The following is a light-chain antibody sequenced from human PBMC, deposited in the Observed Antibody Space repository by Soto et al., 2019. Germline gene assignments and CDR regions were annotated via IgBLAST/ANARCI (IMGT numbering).Light chain of an antibody. CDR3: QQYNSWPLT. V-gene: IGKV3D-15*01. CDR2: GAS. CDR1: QSIRSN. J-gene: IGKJ4*01. Sequence: EIVMTQSPATLSVSPGERVTLSCRASQSIRSNLAWYQQQPGQTPRLLIYGASTRATDIPARFSGSGSGTEFTLTLSSLQSEDFAVYYCQQYNSWPLTFSGGTKVEIK.